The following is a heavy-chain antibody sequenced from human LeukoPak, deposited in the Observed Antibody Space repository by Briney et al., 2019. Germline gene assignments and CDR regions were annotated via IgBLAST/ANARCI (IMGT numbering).Heavy chain of an antibody. CDR1: GGSIRSTSYY. D-gene: IGHD2-15*01. CDR2: IYYSGST. J-gene: IGHJ4*02. Sequence: SETLSLTCTVSGGSIRSTSYYWGWIRQPPGKGLERIGSIYYSGSTYYSPSLKSRVTISVDTSKNQFSLKLSSVTAADTAVYYCARPNIRYCSGGACSNDGSDYWGQGALVTVSS. CDR3: ARPNIRYCSGGACSNDGSDY. V-gene: IGHV4-39*07.